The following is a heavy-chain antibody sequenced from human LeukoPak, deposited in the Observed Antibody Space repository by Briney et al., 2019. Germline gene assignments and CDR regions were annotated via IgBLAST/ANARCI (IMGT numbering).Heavy chain of an antibody. D-gene: IGHD5-18*01. J-gene: IGHJ4*02. V-gene: IGHV1-2*02. CDR3: ARGDCGYSYGYFADF. CDR1: SYTSTGYY. Sequence: GASVMVSSTASSYTSTGYYMHWVRQAPGQRLEWMGWIIPNSGGTNYAQKFQGRGTMITDTSISTAYMELSRRRRGQPAAYYCARGDCGYSYGYFADFWGQGTLVSVS. CDR2: IIPNSGGT.